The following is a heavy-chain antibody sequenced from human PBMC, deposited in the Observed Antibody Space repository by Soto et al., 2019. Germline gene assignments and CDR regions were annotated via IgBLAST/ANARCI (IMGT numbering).Heavy chain of an antibody. CDR1: GFTFSSYW. D-gene: IGHD6-19*01. CDR2: IKQDGSEK. V-gene: IGHV3-7*01. CDR3: ARHPDSGDYYYYYYYMDV. J-gene: IGHJ6*03. Sequence: PGGSLRLSCAASGFTFSSYWMSWVRQAPGKGLEWVANIKQDGSEKYYVDSVKGRFTISRDNAKNSLYLQMNSLRAEDTAVYYCARHPDSGDYYYYYYYMDVWGKGTTVTVSS.